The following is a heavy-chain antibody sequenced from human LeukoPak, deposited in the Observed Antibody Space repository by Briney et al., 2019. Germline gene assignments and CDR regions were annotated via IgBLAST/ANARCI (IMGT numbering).Heavy chain of an antibody. Sequence: GASVKVSCKASGYTFTSYYMHWVRQAPGQGHEWMGIINPSGGSTSYAQKFQGRVTMTRDTSTSTVYMELSSLRSEDTAVYYCARDPDYDILTGYYSSGMDVWGQGTTVTVSS. V-gene: IGHV1-46*01. CDR2: INPSGGST. D-gene: IGHD3-9*01. CDR1: GYTFTSYY. CDR3: ARDPDYDILTGYYSSGMDV. J-gene: IGHJ6*02.